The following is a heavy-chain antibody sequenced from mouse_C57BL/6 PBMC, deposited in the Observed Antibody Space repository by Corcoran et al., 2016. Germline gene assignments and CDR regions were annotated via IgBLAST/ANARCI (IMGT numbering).Heavy chain of an antibody. Sequence: EVQLQQSGPVLVKPGASVKMSCKASGYTFTDYYMNWVKQSHGKSLEWIGVINPYNGGTSYNQKFKGKATLTVDKSSSTAYMELNSLTSEDSAVYYCARSNWDKGSYFDYWGQGTTLTASS. CDR2: INPYNGGT. CDR1: GYTFTDYY. V-gene: IGHV1-19*01. CDR3: ARSNWDKGSYFDY. D-gene: IGHD4-1*01. J-gene: IGHJ2*01.